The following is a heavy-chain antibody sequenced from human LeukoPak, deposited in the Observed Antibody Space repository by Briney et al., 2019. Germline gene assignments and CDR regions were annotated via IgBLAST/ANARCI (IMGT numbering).Heavy chain of an antibody. CDR3: AREGRDFWSGSRGWFDP. J-gene: IGHJ5*02. D-gene: IGHD3-3*01. CDR2: IHYSGST. CDR1: TGSISSDGYY. Sequence: SETLSLTCTVSTGSISSDGYYWSWIRQPPGKGLEWIGYIHYSGSTFYNPSLKSRITISADTSKNQFSLRLSSVTAADTAVYYCAREGRDFWSGSRGWFDPWGQGTLVTVSS. V-gene: IGHV4-30-4*01.